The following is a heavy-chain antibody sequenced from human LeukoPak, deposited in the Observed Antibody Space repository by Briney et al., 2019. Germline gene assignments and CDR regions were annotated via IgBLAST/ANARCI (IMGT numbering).Heavy chain of an antibody. CDR3: ARGYCSSTSCYATLDH. CDR2: IYYSGST. J-gene: IGHJ4*02. CDR1: GGSISSSSYY. Sequence: PSETLSLTCTVSGGSISSSSYYWGWIRQPPGKGLEWIGSIYYSGSTYYNPSLKSRVTISVDTSNNQFSLKLSSVTAADTAVYYCARGYCSSTSCYATLDHWGQGTLVTVSS. V-gene: IGHV4-39*07. D-gene: IGHD2-2*01.